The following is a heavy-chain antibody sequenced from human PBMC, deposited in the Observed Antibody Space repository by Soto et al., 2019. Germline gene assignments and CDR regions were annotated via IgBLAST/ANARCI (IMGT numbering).Heavy chain of an antibody. CDR1: GFTFSTYS. CDR2: ISGSGNYT. V-gene: IGHV3-21*01. J-gene: IGHJ4*02. Sequence: GGSLRLSCAASGFTFSTYSMNWVRQAPGKGLEWVSSISGSGNYTHYADFLRGRFTISRDNAKTSLYLQMNSLRAEDTAVYYCAREGINNYNEYYFDPWGQGTVVTVSS. D-gene: IGHD4-4*01. CDR3: AREGINNYNEYYFDP.